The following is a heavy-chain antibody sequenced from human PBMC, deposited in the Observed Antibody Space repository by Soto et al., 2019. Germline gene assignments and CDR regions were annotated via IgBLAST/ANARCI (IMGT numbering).Heavy chain of an antibody. Sequence: GSLILSCAASGFTFSSYGMHWVRQAPGKGLEWVAVIWYDGSNKYYADSVKGRFTISRDNSKNTLYLQMNSLRAEDTAVYYCARDRCSSTSCIAPHYYYGMDVWGQGTTVTVSS. V-gene: IGHV3-33*01. D-gene: IGHD2-2*01. J-gene: IGHJ6*02. CDR3: ARDRCSSTSCIAPHYYYGMDV. CDR1: GFTFSSYG. CDR2: IWYDGSNK.